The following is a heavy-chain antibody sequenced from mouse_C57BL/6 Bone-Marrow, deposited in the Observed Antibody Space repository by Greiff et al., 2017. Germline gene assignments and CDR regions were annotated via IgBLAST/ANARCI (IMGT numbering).Heavy chain of an antibody. J-gene: IGHJ1*03. V-gene: IGHV8-8*01. CDR3: ALIPYDYYWYFDV. CDR1: GFSLSTFGMG. Sequence: QVTLKESGPGILQPSQTLSLTCSFSGFSLSTFGMGVGWIRQPSGKGLEWLAHIWWDADKYYNPALKSRLTISKDTSKNQVFLKIANVDTADTATYYCALIPYDYYWYFDVWGTGTTVTVSS. D-gene: IGHD2-4*01. CDR2: IWWDADK.